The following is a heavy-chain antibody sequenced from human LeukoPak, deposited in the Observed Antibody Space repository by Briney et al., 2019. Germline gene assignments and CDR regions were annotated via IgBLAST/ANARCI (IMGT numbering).Heavy chain of an antibody. Sequence: GESLKISCKGSGYSFTSCWISWVRQMPGKGLEWMGRIDPSDSYTNYSPSFQGHVTISADKSISTAYLQWSSLKASDTAMYYCARHFRDYYDSSGYSIADLDYWGQGTLVTVSS. D-gene: IGHD3-22*01. CDR1: GYSFTSCW. J-gene: IGHJ4*02. V-gene: IGHV5-10-1*01. CDR3: ARHFRDYYDSSGYSIADLDY. CDR2: IDPSDSYT.